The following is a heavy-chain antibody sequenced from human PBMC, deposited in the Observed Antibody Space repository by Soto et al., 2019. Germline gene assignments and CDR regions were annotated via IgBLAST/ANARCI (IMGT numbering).Heavy chain of an antibody. D-gene: IGHD6-19*01. J-gene: IGHJ4*02. Sequence: SVPMSLSCAVYGGSCSGYYWRWIRKPPGKGLEWIGEINHSGSTNYNPSLKSRVTISVDTSKNQFSLKLSSVTAADTAVYYCARLSGGSGWFFDYWGQGTLVTVSS. CDR2: INHSGST. CDR3: ARLSGGSGWFFDY. CDR1: GGSCSGYY. V-gene: IGHV4-34*01.